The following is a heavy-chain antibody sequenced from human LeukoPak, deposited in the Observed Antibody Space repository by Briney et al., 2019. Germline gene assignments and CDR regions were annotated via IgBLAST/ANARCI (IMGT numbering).Heavy chain of an antibody. Sequence: ASVKVSCKASGYTFTCYGISWVRQAPGQGLEWMGWISAYNGNTNYAQKLQGRVTMTTDTSTSTAYMELRSLRSDDTAVYYCARDYYDSSGYYFDYWGQGTLVTVSS. J-gene: IGHJ4*02. CDR2: ISAYNGNT. CDR1: GYTFTCYG. D-gene: IGHD3-22*01. V-gene: IGHV1-18*01. CDR3: ARDYYDSSGYYFDY.